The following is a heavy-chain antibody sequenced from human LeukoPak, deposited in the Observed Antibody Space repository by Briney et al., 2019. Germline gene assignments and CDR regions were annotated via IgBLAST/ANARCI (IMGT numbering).Heavy chain of an antibody. D-gene: IGHD2/OR15-2a*01. CDR1: GGSISSSSYY. CDR2: IYYSGST. J-gene: IGHJ6*03. Sequence: PSETLSLTCTVSGGSISSSSYYWGWIRQPPGTGLEWLGNIYYSGSTYYNPSLKSRVTISVDTSKNQFSLELSSVTAADTAVYYCARPFSRYYYMDVWGKGTTVTISS. V-gene: IGHV4-39*01. CDR3: ARPFSRYYYMDV.